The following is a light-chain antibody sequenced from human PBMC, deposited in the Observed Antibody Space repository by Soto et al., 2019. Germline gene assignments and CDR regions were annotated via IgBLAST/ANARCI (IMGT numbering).Light chain of an antibody. CDR2: GSS. V-gene: IGLV1-40*01. CDR1: SSNLGARYD. J-gene: IGLJ3*02. Sequence: QSALTQPPTVSGAPGQTVTISCTGSSSNLGARYDVHWYQQVPGKAPKLLIFGSSDRASGVPDRFSGSKSGTSASLAITGLQADEEATYFCQSYDKSLSGSVFGGGTKLTVL. CDR3: QSYDKSLSGSV.